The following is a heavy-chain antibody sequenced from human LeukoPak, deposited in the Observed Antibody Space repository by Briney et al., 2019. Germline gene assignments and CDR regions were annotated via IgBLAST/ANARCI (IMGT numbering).Heavy chain of an antibody. V-gene: IGHV4-30-2*01. CDR1: GCSISSGGYS. Sequence: PSETLSLTCAVSGCSISSGGYSWSWIRQPPGKGPEWIGYIYHSGGTYYNPSLKSRVTISVDRSKNQFSLKLSSVTAADTAVYYCATSSVMSGSLDYWGQGTLVTVSS. CDR2: IYHSGGT. J-gene: IGHJ4*02. D-gene: IGHD2-15*01. CDR3: ATSSVMSGSLDY.